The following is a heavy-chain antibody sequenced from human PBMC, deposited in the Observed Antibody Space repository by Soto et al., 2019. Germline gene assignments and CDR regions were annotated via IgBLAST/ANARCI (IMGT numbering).Heavy chain of an antibody. CDR3: GPRITVFGLLIPPFDP. D-gene: IGHD3-3*01. J-gene: IGHJ5*02. Sequence: PSWTLSLTCAVDGGSVNGYYWNWIRQPPGKGLEWIADINHTGGTHYNPSPKIRVTMSVDTSKNHFSLRLISVPAAETSIYYCGPRITVFGLLIPPFDPWGQGTQVTVSS. CDR2: INHTGGT. CDR1: GGSVNGYY. V-gene: IGHV4-34*01.